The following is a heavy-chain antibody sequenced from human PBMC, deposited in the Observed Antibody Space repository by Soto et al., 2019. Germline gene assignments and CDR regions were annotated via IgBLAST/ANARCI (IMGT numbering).Heavy chain of an antibody. CDR2: ISYDGTDK. J-gene: IGHJ4*02. Sequence: GSLLLSCSASGFNFRRYAMHGVRQAAGKGLEWVAVISYDGTDKYYADSVKGRVTFSRDNSKDALYLQMSSLRTEDTAVYYCARGKDYYDASTYTFDYWGQGTPVTVYS. CDR3: ARGKDYYDASTYTFDY. V-gene: IGHV3-30*14. D-gene: IGHD3-22*01. CDR1: GFNFRRYA.